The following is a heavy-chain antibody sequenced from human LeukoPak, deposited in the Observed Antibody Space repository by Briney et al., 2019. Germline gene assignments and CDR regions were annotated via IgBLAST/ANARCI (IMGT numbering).Heavy chain of an antibody. D-gene: IGHD3-22*01. CDR3: ARGHYDSSGYYYPYFDY. J-gene: IGHJ4*02. CDR2: IYPGDSDA. CDR1: GYRFTTYW. Sequence: GESLKISYEGSGYRFTTYWIGWVRQMPGKGLEWMGIIYPGDSDARYSPSFQGQVTISADKSISTAYLQWSSLKASDTAMYCCARGHYDSSGYYYPYFDYWGQGTLVTVSS. V-gene: IGHV5-51*01.